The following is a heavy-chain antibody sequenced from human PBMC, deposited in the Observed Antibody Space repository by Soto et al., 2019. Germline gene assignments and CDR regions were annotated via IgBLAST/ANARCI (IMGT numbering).Heavy chain of an antibody. CDR3: ARDPAYYDFWSGRDYYYGMDV. CDR2: INPNSGGT. Sequence: GASVKVSFKASGYTFTGYYMHWVRQAPGQGLEWMGWINPNSGGTNYAQKFQGWVTMTRDTSISTAYMELSRLRSDDTAVYYCARDPAYYDFWSGRDYYYGMDVWGQGTTVTVSS. D-gene: IGHD3-3*01. CDR1: GYTFTGYY. J-gene: IGHJ6*02. V-gene: IGHV1-2*04.